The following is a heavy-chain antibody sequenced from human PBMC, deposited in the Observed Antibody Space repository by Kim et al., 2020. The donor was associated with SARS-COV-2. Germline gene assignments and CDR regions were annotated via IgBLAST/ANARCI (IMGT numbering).Heavy chain of an antibody. Sequence: SETLSLTCTVSGGSISSSGFYWGCLRQPPGKGLEWIGSINYSGNTYYNPSLKSRVTISVDTSKNQFSLNLSSVTAADTAVYYCARHPHGSLSLDYWGQGTLAT. J-gene: IGHJ4*02. D-gene: IGHD1-26*01. CDR2: INYSGNT. CDR1: GGSISSSGFY. CDR3: ARHPHGSLSLDY. V-gene: IGHV4-39*01.